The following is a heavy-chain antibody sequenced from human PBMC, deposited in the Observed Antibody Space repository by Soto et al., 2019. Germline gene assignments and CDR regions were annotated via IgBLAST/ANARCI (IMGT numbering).Heavy chain of an antibody. Sequence: QVPLVQSGAEVKEPGASVKISCKTSGYTFANYGVTCVRQAPGQGVEWVGCNTDYAQKFQGTVTMTRDTSTSTAYLELRSLKSDDRAVYYCARGGPHKHGGSWHYYLDYWGEGTVVPVSS. CDR1: GYTFANYG. J-gene: IGHJ4*02. CDR3: ARGGPHKHGGSWHYYLDY. CDR2: NT. V-gene: IGHV1-18*01. D-gene: IGHD2-15*01.